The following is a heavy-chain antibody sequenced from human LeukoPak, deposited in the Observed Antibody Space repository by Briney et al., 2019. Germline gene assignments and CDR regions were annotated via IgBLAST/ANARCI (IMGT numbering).Heavy chain of an antibody. D-gene: IGHD6-13*01. CDR3: ARGPLSLMSSSWYADWFDP. Sequence: PGGSLRLSCAASGFTFSSYAMHWVRQAPGKGLEWVAVISYDGSNKYYADSVKGRFTISRDNSKNTLYLQMNSLRADDTAVYYCARGPLSLMSSSWYADWFDPWGQGTLVTVSS. V-gene: IGHV3-30-3*01. CDR1: GFTFSSYA. J-gene: IGHJ5*02. CDR2: ISYDGSNK.